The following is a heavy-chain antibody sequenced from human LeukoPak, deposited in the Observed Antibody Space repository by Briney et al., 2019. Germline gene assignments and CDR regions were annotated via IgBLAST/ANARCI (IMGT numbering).Heavy chain of an antibody. CDR1: GFTFSSYE. CDR3: ARVSAGVIGMKDVFDI. D-gene: IGHD3-16*02. V-gene: IGHV3-21*01. CDR2: ISGSSSYI. J-gene: IGHJ3*02. Sequence: GGSLRLSCAASGFTFSSYEMNWVRQAPGKGLEWVSSISGSSSYIYYADSVKGRFTISRHNAKNSLYLQMNSLRAEDTAVYYCARVSAGVIGMKDVFDIWGQGTMVTVSS.